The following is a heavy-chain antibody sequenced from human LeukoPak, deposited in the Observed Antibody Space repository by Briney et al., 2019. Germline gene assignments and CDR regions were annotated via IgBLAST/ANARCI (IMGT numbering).Heavy chain of an antibody. J-gene: IGHJ5*02. CDR3: ARDYPHFDSSSWYEAWFDP. V-gene: IGHV1-18*01. D-gene: IGHD6-13*01. CDR2: ISAYNGNT. Sequence: ASVKVSCKASGYTFTSYGISWVRQAPGQGLEWMGWISAYNGNTNYAQKLQGRVTITTDTSTSTAYMELRSLRSDDTAVYYCARDYPHFDSSSWYEAWFDPWGQGTLVTVSS. CDR1: GYTFTSYG.